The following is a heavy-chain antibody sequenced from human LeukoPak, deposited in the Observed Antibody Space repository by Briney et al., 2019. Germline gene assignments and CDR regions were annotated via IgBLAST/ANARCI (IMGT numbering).Heavy chain of an antibody. V-gene: IGHV3-48*01. Sequence: PGGFLRLSCAASGFTFSSYSMNWVRQAPGKGLGWVSYISSSSSTIYYADSVKGRFTISRDNAKNSLYLQMNSLRAEDTAVNYCAREGGGIAVAATYYFDYWGQGTLVTVSS. CDR2: ISSSSSTI. D-gene: IGHD6-19*01. J-gene: IGHJ4*02. CDR3: AREGGGIAVAATYYFDY. CDR1: GFTFSSYS.